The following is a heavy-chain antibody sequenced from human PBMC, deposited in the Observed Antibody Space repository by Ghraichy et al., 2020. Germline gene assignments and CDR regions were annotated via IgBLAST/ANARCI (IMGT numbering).Heavy chain of an antibody. V-gene: IGHV4-59*01. D-gene: IGHD7-27*01. J-gene: IGHJ3*02. CDR3: ARAPRSELGHDAFDI. CDR2: IYYSGST. CDR1: GGSISSYY. Sequence: SETLSLTCTVSGGSISSYYWSWIRQPPGKGLEWIGYIYYSGSTNYNPSLKSRVTISVDTSKNQFSLKLSSVTAADTAVYYCARAPRSELGHDAFDIWGQGTMVTVSS.